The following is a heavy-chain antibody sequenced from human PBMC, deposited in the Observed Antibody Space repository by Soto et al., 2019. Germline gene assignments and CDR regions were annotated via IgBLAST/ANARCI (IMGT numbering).Heavy chain of an antibody. CDR3: ARDDVYSSSSGAFDI. CDR1: GFTFSSYA. D-gene: IGHD6-6*01. Sequence: GGSLRLSCAASGFTFSSYAMHWVRQAPGKGLEWVAVISYDGSNKYYADSVKGRFTISRDNSKNTLYLQMNSLRAEDTAVYYCARDDVYSSSSGAFDIWGQGTMVTVSS. V-gene: IGHV3-30-3*01. J-gene: IGHJ3*02. CDR2: ISYDGSNK.